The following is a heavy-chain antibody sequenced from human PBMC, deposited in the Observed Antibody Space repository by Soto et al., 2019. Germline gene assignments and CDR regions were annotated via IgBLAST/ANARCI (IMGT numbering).Heavy chain of an antibody. Sequence: QVQLVQSGAEVKKPASSVKVSCKAPGGTFSTYAISWVRQAPGQGLEWMGGIIPMFGTANYAQRFQDRVTITADESTNTVYMELSSLRSEDTAVYFCASGILLSLRRINNGYSGWGQGTLVTVSS. CDR3: ASGILLSLRRINNGYSG. V-gene: IGHV1-69*12. D-gene: IGHD3-22*01. J-gene: IGHJ4*02. CDR2: IIPMFGTA. CDR1: GGTFSTYA.